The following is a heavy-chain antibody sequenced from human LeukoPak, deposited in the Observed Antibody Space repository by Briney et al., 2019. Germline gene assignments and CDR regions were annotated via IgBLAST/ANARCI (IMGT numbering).Heavy chain of an antibody. Sequence: GGSLRLSCAASGFTFSSYEMNWVRQAPGKGLEWVSYISSSGSTIYYADSVKGRFTISRDNAKNSLCLQMNSLRAEDTAVYYCARRDRGSYGYWGQGTLVTVSS. D-gene: IGHD1-26*01. V-gene: IGHV3-48*03. CDR3: ARRDRGSYGY. CDR1: GFTFSSYE. CDR2: ISSSGSTI. J-gene: IGHJ4*02.